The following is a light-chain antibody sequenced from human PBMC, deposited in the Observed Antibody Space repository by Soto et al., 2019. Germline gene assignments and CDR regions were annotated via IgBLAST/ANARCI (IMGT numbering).Light chain of an antibody. J-gene: IGKJ3*01. Sequence: EIVVTQSPGILSVSPGDRATLSCRASKSVGRNLAWYQQKPGQAPTLLNYAASTRATGLPARFSGSGSGTDFTLTISSLQSEDFAVYYCQDYSKWPLFTFGPGTRVDIK. V-gene: IGKV3-15*01. CDR2: AAS. CDR3: QDYSKWPLFT. CDR1: KSVGRN.